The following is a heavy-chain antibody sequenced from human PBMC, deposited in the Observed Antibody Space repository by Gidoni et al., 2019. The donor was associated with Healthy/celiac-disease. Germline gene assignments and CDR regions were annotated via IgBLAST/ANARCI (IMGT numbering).Heavy chain of an antibody. V-gene: IGHV4-34*01. CDR1: GGSFSGYY. CDR2: INHSGST. CDR3: ASPYAPILGY. D-gene: IGHD2-8*01. Sequence: QVQLQQWGAGLLKPSETLSLTCAVYGGSFSGYYWSWIRQPPGKGLEWIGEINHSGSTNYNPSLKSRVTISVDTSKNQFSLKLSSVTAADTAVYYCASPYAPILGYWGQGTLVTVSS. J-gene: IGHJ4*02.